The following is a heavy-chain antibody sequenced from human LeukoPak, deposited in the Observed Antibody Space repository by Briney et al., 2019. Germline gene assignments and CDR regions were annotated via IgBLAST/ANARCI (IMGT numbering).Heavy chain of an antibody. V-gene: IGHV3-7*01. J-gene: IGHJ4*02. Sequence: GGSLRLSCAASGFTFSSYAMSWVRQAPGKGLEWVANIKQDGSEKYYVDSVKGRFTISRDNAKNSLYLQMNSLRAEDTAVYYCARGAYYYGSGSSYYFDYWGQGTLVTVSS. CDR2: IKQDGSEK. CDR3: ARGAYYYGSGSSYYFDY. D-gene: IGHD3-10*01. CDR1: GFTFSSYA.